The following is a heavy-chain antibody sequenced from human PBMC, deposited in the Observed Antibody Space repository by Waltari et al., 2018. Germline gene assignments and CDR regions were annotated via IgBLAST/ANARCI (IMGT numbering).Heavy chain of an antibody. CDR3: ASSRPYCSGGSCYSSLFDY. V-gene: IGHV1-69*05. Sequence: QVQLVQSGAEVKKPGSSVKVSCKASGGTFSSYAISWVRQAPGQGLEWMGGIIPICGTANYAQKFQGRVTITTDESTSTAYMELSSLRSEDTAVYYCASSRPYCSGGSCYSSLFDYWGQGTLVTVSS. CDR2: IIPICGTA. J-gene: IGHJ4*02. D-gene: IGHD2-15*01. CDR1: GGTFSSYA.